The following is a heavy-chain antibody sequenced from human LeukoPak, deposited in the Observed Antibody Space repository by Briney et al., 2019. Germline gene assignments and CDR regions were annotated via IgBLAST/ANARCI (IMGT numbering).Heavy chain of an antibody. V-gene: IGHV1-18*01. J-gene: IGHJ4*02. Sequence: ASVKVSCKASAYTFTTYGLSWVRQAPGQGLEWMGLISAYNGNTNYAQKFQGRVSMTTDTSTSTAYMELRSLRSDDTAVYYCARGPDYCSSTSCSRQGFDYWGQGTLVTVSS. CDR3: ARGPDYCSSTSCSRQGFDY. CDR2: ISAYNGNT. D-gene: IGHD2-2*01. CDR1: AYTFTTYG.